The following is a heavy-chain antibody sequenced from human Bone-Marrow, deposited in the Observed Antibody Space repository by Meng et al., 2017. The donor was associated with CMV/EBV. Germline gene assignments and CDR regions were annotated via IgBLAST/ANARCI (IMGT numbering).Heavy chain of an antibody. CDR2: INPNSGGT. Sequence: ASVKVSCKASGYTFTGYYMHWVRQAPGQGLEWMGWINPNSGGTNYAQKFQGRVTMTRDTSISTAYMELSRLRSDDTAVYYCARDPGYSSSWGGAGDYWGQGTLVTVSS. CDR1: GYTFTGYY. J-gene: IGHJ4*02. V-gene: IGHV1-2*02. D-gene: IGHD6-13*01. CDR3: ARDPGYSSSWGGAGDY.